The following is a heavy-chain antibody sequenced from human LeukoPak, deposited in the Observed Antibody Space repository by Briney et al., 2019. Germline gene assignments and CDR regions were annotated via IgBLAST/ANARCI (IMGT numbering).Heavy chain of an antibody. CDR3: ARDWAWATVGGTLGI. CDR2: INPTSGGT. D-gene: IGHD1-26*01. J-gene: IGHJ3*02. V-gene: IGHV1-2*02. CDR1: GYPFSDYY. Sequence: ASVKVSCKASGYPFSDYYIHWVRQAPGQGLEWMGWINPTSGGTNYAQKFQGRVTMTRDTSISTAYMELSGLRSDDTAVYYCARDWAWATVGGTLGIWGQGTMVTVSS.